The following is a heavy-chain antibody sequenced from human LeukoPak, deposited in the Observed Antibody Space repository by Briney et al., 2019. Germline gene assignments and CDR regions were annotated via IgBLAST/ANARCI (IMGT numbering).Heavy chain of an antibody. J-gene: IGHJ4*02. D-gene: IGHD4-17*01. CDR3: AKARDYGDYVGFDY. V-gene: IGHV3-23*01. Sequence: GGSLRLXCAASGFTFSSYAMSWVRRAPGKGLESVSAISGSGGSTYYADSVKGRFTISRDNSKNTLYLQMNSLRAEDTAVYYCAKARDYGDYVGFDYWGQGTLVTVSS. CDR2: ISGSGGST. CDR1: GFTFSSYA.